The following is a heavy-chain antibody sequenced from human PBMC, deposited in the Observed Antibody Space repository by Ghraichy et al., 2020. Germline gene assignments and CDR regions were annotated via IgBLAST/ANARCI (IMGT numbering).Heavy chain of an antibody. V-gene: IGHV1-69*04. CDR3: ASKFSSPRYYYYYGMDV. CDR2: IIPILGIA. Sequence: SVKVSCKASGGTFSSYAISWVRQAPGQGLEWMGRIIPILGIANYAQKFQGRVTITADKSTSTAYMELSSLRSEDTAVYYCASKFSSPRYYYYYGMDVWGQGTTVTVSS. CDR1: GGTFSSYA. D-gene: IGHD3-3*01. J-gene: IGHJ6*02.